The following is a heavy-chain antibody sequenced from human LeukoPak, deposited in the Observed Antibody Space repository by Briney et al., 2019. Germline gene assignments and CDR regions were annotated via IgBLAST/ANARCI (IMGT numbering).Heavy chain of an antibody. J-gene: IGHJ6*02. V-gene: IGHV3-23*01. CDR2: LSGSGFNT. CDR3: AKSSYDNYGVDV. Sequence: GGSLRLSCAASGFTFSTYAMSWVRQAPGKGLEWVSGLSGSGFNTYYADSVKGRFTISRDNSDNALYLQMNSLRAEDTAVYYCAKSSYDNYGVDVCGQGTTVTVSS. CDR1: GFTFSTYA. D-gene: IGHD3-22*01.